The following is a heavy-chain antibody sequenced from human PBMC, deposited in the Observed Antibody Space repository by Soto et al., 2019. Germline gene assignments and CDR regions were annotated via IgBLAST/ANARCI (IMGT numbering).Heavy chain of an antibody. J-gene: IGHJ3*02. D-gene: IGHD3-9*01. V-gene: IGHV4-4*02. CDR2: IYHSGST. Sequence: TSETLSLTCAVSGGSISSSNWWSWVRQPPGKGLEWIGEIYHSGSTNYNPSLKSRVTISVDKSKNQFSLKLSSVTAADTAVYYCASSLTIPYAFDIWGQGTMVTVSS. CDR1: GGSISSSNW. CDR3: ASSLTIPYAFDI.